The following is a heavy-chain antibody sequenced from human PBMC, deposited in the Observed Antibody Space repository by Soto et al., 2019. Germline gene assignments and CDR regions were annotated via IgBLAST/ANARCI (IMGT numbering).Heavy chain of an antibody. D-gene: IGHD3-3*01. J-gene: IGHJ5*02. CDR1: GYTFTGYY. V-gene: IGHV1-2*04. CDR3: ARVPPFWSGSHWFDP. CDR2: INPNSGGT. Sequence: GASVKVSCKASGYTFTGYYMHWVRQAPGQGLEWMGWINPNSGGTNYAQKFQGWVTMTRDTSISTAYMELSRLRSDDTAVYYCARVPPFWSGSHWFDPWGQGTLVTVSS.